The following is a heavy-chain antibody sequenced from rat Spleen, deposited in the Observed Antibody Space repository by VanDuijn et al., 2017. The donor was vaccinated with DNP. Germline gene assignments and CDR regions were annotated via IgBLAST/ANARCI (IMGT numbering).Heavy chain of an antibody. Sequence: EVQLVESGGGLVQPGRSLKLSCAASEFTFNNCDMAWVRQAPTKGLEWVASISPSGGSTYYRDSVKGRFTISRDNARNTLYLQMDSLRSEDTATYYCATFEGRDAWGQGTSVTVSS. D-gene: IGHD1-11*01. J-gene: IGHJ4*01. V-gene: IGHV5-19*01. CDR2: ISPSGGST. CDR3: ATFEGRDA. CDR1: EFTFNNCD.